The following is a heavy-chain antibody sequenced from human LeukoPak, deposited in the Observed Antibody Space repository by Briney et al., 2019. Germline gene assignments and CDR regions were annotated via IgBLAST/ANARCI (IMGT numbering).Heavy chain of an antibody. CDR2: IKQDGSDK. Sequence: PGGSLRLSCAASGFTFSSYYMTWVRQAPGKGLEWVANIKQDGSDKYYVDSVKGRFTISRDNAKNSLYLQMNSLRAEDTAVYYCARESRLGYCSGGNCYYQDDALDFWGQGTMVTVSS. D-gene: IGHD2-15*01. CDR3: ARESRLGYCSGGNCYYQDDALDF. V-gene: IGHV3-7*01. CDR1: GFTFSSYY. J-gene: IGHJ3*01.